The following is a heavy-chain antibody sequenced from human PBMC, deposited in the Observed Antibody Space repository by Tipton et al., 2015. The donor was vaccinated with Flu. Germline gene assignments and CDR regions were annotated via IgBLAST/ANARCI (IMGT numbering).Heavy chain of an antibody. J-gene: IGHJ4*02. CDR3: ARDSRVRGRGFDF. CDR1: AGSISGGGYY. V-gene: IGHV4-31*03. D-gene: IGHD3-10*01. Sequence: TLSLTCSVSAGSISGGGYYWSWIRQPPGKGLEWIGYISHTGNTYYNPSLKSRVSMSVDSSKDQFSPNLSSVTAADTAVYYCARDSRVRGRGFDFWGQGTLVTVSS. CDR2: ISHTGNT.